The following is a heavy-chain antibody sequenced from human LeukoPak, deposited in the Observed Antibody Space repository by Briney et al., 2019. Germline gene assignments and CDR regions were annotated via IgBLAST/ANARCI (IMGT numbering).Heavy chain of an antibody. CDR2: INHSGST. D-gene: IGHD3-10*01. CDR1: GGSFSGYY. V-gene: IGHV4-34*01. Sequence: SETLSLTCAVYGGSFSGYYWSWIRQPPGKGLEWIGEINHSGSTNYNPSLKSRVTISVDTSKNQFSLRLSSVTAADTAVYYCARQTLYYYNSRSYYKMGYFQHWGQGTLVTVSS. CDR3: ARQTLYYYNSRSYYKMGYFQH. J-gene: IGHJ1*01.